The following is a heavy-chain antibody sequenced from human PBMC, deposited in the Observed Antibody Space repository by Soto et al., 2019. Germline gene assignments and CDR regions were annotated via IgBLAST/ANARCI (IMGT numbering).Heavy chain of an antibody. CDR1: GFTFSSYD. J-gene: IGHJ4*02. V-gene: IGHV3-13*04. D-gene: IGHD3-9*01. Sequence: GESLRLSCAASGFTFSSYDMHWVRQATGKGLEWVSAIGTAGDTYYPGSVKGRFTISRENAKNSLYLQMNSLRAGDTAVYYCTTGSPFDWPDYWGQGTLVTVSS. CDR2: IGTAGDT. CDR3: TTGSPFDWPDY.